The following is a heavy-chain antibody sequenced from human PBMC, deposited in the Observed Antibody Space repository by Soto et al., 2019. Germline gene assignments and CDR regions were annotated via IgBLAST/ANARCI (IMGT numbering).Heavy chain of an antibody. CDR1: GGTFSSYT. J-gene: IGHJ5*02. Sequence: QVQLVQSGAEVKKPGSSVKVSCKASGGTFSSYTISWVRQAPGQGLEWMGRIIPILGIANYAQKFQGRVTITADKSTSPAYMELSSLRSEDTAVYYCASEGIAAGMGDPWGQGTLVTVSS. CDR2: IIPILGIA. V-gene: IGHV1-69*02. CDR3: ASEGIAAGMGDP. D-gene: IGHD6-13*01.